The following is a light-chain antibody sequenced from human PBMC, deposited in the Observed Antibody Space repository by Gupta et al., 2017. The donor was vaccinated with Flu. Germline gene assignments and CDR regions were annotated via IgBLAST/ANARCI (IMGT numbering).Light chain of an antibody. Sequence: QPALTQPASVSGSPGQSVTISCTGTSSDVGGYNYVPWYQQHPGKAPKLMIYEVSNRPSGVSNRFSGSKSGNTASLTISGLQAEDEADYYCSSYTSSSTEFGGGTKLTVL. V-gene: IGLV2-14*01. CDR3: SSYTSSSTE. CDR1: SSDVGGYNY. J-gene: IGLJ3*02. CDR2: EVS.